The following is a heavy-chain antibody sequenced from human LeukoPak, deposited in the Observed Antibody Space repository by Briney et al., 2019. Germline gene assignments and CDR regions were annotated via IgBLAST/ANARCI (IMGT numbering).Heavy chain of an antibody. J-gene: IGHJ6*02. CDR2: INHSGST. CDR1: GGSISSSSYY. V-gene: IGHV4-39*07. Sequence: SETLSLTCTVSGGSISSSSYYWSWIRQPPGKGLEWIGEINHSGSTNYNPSLKSRVTISVDTSKNQFSLKLSSVTAADTAVYYCARARRTAAGTIVYYYYGMDVWGQGTTVTVSS. D-gene: IGHD6-13*01. CDR3: ARARRTAAGTIVYYYYGMDV.